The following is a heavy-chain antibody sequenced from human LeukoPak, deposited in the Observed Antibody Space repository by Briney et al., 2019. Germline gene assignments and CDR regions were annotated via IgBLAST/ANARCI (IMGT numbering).Heavy chain of an antibody. CDR2: INTDGSTT. CDR3: ARGEMVQVY. D-gene: IGHD5-24*01. Sequence: GGPLRLSCVASGFTFSSYWMHWVRQAPGKGLVWVSRINTDGSTTSYADSVKGRFTISRDNAKNTLYLQMNSLRADDTAVYYCARGEMVQVYWGQGTLVTVSS. J-gene: IGHJ4*02. CDR1: GFTFSSYW. V-gene: IGHV3-74*01.